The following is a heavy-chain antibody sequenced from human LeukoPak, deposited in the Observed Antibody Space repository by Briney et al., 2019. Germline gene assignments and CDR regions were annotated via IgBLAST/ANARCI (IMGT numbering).Heavy chain of an antibody. CDR1: GFTFSSYA. J-gene: IGHJ4*02. Sequence: GGSLRLSCAASGFTFSSYAMSWVRQAPGKGLEWVSAISVSGASTHYADSVKGRLTISRDNSKNTLYLQMNSLRVEDTAFYYCAKDNRRHYTSGPNPDSLHWGQGALVTVSS. CDR3: AKDNRRHYTSGPNPDSLH. D-gene: IGHD6-19*01. V-gene: IGHV3-23*01. CDR2: ISVSGAST.